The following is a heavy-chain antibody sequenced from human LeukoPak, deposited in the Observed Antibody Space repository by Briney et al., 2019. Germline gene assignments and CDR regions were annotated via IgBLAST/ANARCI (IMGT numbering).Heavy chain of an antibody. D-gene: IGHD3-22*01. V-gene: IGHV4-34*01. CDR3: SRQVVGNDY. CDR2: INHSGYT. J-gene: IGHJ4*02. Sequence: PSETLSLTCAVYGESSFSSYYWRWIRQTPGGALEWIGEINHSGYTNYNPSLKSRVTLSIDTSKNQFSLRLNSVTAAGTAVYYCSRQVVGNDYWGQGTLVTVSS. CDR1: GESSFSSYY.